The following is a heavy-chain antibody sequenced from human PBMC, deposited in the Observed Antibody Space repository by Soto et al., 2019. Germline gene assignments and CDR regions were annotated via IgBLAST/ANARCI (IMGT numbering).Heavy chain of an antibody. CDR1: GGSFSGYY. CDR2: INHSGST. V-gene: IGHV4-34*01. CDR3: GRGKAVVPAAMPKQQKMNWFDP. Sequence: SETLSLTCAVYGGSFSGYYWSWIRQPPGKGLEWIGEINHSGSTNYNPSLKSRVTISVDTSKNQFSLKLSSVTAADTAVYYCGRGKAVVPAAMPKQQKMNWFDPWGQGTLVTVSS. J-gene: IGHJ5*02. D-gene: IGHD2-2*01.